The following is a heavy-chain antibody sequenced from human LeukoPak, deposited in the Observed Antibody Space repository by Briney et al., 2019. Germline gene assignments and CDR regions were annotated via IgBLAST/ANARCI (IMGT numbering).Heavy chain of an antibody. V-gene: IGHV4-61*02. Sequence: SQILSLTCTVSGDSISSGSYFWSWIRQPAGKGLEWIGRIYTSGSTNYNPSLKSRVTISVDTSKNQFSLKLSSVTAADTAVYYCARCRSDYRTVDPWGQGTLVSVSS. CDR2: IYTSGST. CDR1: GDSISSGSYF. D-gene: IGHD4-11*01. J-gene: IGHJ5*02. CDR3: ARCRSDYRTVDP.